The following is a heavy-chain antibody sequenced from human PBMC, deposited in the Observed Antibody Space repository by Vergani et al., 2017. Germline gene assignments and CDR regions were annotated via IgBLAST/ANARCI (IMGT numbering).Heavy chain of an antibody. CDR3: ARDGIAAAAFDY. CDR2: IYYSGST. Sequence: QLQLQESGPGLVKPSETLSLTCTVSGGSISSSSYYWGWIRQPPGKGLEWIGSIYYSGSTYYNPSLKSRLTISVDTSKNQFSLKLSSVTAADTAVYYGARDGIAAAAFDYWGQGTLVTVSS. CDR1: GGSISSSSYY. J-gene: IGHJ4*02. D-gene: IGHD6-13*01. V-gene: IGHV4-39*07.